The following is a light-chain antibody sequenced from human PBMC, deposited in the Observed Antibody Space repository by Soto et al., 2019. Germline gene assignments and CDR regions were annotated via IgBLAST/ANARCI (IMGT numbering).Light chain of an antibody. CDR1: QTIFSW. CDR2: KAS. Sequence: DIQMTQSPSTLSASVGDRVTITCRASQTIFSWLAWYQQKPGKVPNLLIYKASSLQSGVPPRFSGSGSGTEFTLTITSLQPDDFATYYCQQYKSYSYTFGQGTKLEIK. CDR3: QQYKSYSYT. V-gene: IGKV1-5*03. J-gene: IGKJ2*01.